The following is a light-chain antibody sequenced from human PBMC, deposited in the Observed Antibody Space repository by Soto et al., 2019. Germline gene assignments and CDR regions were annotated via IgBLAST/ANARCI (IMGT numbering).Light chain of an antibody. J-gene: IGKJ2*01. CDR3: QQYESTPPT. Sequence: DIVMTQSPDSLPLSRAEGATITCNSTQRVLYSSNNKNNLAWYQQRPGQPPKLLIYWASTRESGVPDRFSGSGSGTDFTLTITSLQAEDVAVYYCQQYESTPPTFGQGTKLEIK. CDR1: QRVLYSSNNKNN. V-gene: IGKV4-1*01. CDR2: WAS.